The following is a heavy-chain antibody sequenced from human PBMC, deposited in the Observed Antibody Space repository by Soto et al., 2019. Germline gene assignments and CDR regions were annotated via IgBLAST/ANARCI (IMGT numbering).Heavy chain of an antibody. D-gene: IGHD1-26*01. CDR3: NTDSHTTLPEIRFDY. V-gene: IGHV3-15*07. CDR1: GFPFNNAW. CDR2: VKSKADGGSG. Sequence: EVQLVESGGGLVKPGGSLRLSCAASGFPFNNAWINWVRQVPGKGLEWVGRVKSKADGGSGDYAAPVKGRFVVSRDDSKDIVYLQMNSLKIEDTGVYYCNTDSHTTLPEIRFDYWGQGTQVTVSS. J-gene: IGHJ4*02.